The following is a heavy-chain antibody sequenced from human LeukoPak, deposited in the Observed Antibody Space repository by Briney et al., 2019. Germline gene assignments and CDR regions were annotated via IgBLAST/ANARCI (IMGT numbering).Heavy chain of an antibody. J-gene: IGHJ4*02. CDR3: AKYVWGSYPTFEDY. CDR1: GGSISSYY. V-gene: IGHV4-4*07. Sequence: SSETLSLTCTVSGGSISSYYWSWIRQPAGKGLEWIGRIYTSGSTNYNPSLKSRVTMLVDTSKNQFSLKLSSVTAADTAVYYCAKYVWGSYPTFEDYWGQGTLVTVSS. D-gene: IGHD3-16*02. CDR2: IYTSGST.